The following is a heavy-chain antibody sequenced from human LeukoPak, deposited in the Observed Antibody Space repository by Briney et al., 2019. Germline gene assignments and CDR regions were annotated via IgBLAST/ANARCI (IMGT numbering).Heavy chain of an antibody. D-gene: IGHD2-15*01. J-gene: IGHJ3*02. CDR1: GFTFRSYA. CDR3: ARDSPSGYCSGGSCYSDAFDI. V-gene: IGHV3-9*01. CDR2: INWNSDSI. Sequence: GGSLRLSCAASGFTFRSYAMHWVRQVPGKGLEWVSGINWNSDSIGYADSVKGRFTTSRDNAKNSLYLQMNSLRAEDTAVYYCARDSPSGYCSGGSCYSDAFDIWGQGTMVTVSS.